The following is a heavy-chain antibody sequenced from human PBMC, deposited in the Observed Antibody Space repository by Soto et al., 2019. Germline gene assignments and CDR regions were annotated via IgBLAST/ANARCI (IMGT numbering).Heavy chain of an antibody. CDR3: ARIPIAAAGTGHYYYYYGMDV. D-gene: IGHD6-13*01. CDR2: IIPIFGTA. V-gene: IGHV1-69*12. Sequence: QVQLVQSGAEVKKPGSSVKVSCKASGGTFSSYAISWVRQAPGQGLEWMGGIIPIFGTANYAQKFQGRVTITADESTSTAYMELSSLRSEDTAVYYCARIPIAAAGTGHYYYYYGMDVWGQGTTVTVSS. J-gene: IGHJ6*02. CDR1: GGTFSSYA.